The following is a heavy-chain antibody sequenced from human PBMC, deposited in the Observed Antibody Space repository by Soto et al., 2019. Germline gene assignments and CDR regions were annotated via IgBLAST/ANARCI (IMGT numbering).Heavy chain of an antibody. CDR3: ATTIFGAIDP. CDR2: ISWNSGSI. J-gene: IGHJ5*02. V-gene: IGHV3-9*01. Sequence: VQLVESGGGVVQPGRSLRLSCAASGFTFSSYGMHWVRQAPGKGLEWVSGISWNSGSIGYADSVKGRFTISRDNAKNSLYLQMNSLRAEDTALYYCATTIFGAIDPWGQGTLVTVSS. D-gene: IGHD3-3*01. CDR1: GFTFSSYG.